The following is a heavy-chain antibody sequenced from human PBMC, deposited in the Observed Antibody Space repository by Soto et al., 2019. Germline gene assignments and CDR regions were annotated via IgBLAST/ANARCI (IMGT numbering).Heavy chain of an antibody. D-gene: IGHD5-18*01. CDR2: ISYDGSNK. J-gene: IGHJ4*02. V-gene: IGHV3-30*18. CDR3: AKDSVRGRYSYDIGSY. CDR1: GFTFSSYG. Sequence: QVQLVESGGGVVQPGRSLRLSCAASGFTFSSYGMHWVRQAPGKGLEWVAVISYDGSNKYYADSVKGRFTISRDNSKNKLYLQMNSLRAEDTAVYYCAKDSVRGRYSYDIGSYWGQGTLVTVSS.